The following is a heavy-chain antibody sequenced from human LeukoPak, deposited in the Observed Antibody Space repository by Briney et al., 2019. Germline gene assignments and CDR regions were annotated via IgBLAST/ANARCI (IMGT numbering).Heavy chain of an antibody. V-gene: IGHV1-18*04. CDR2: ISAYNGNT. J-gene: IGHJ6*04. Sequence: GASVKVSCKASGYTFTSYGISWVRQAPGQGLEWMGWISAYNGNTNYAQKLQGRVTMTTDTSTSTAYMEPRSLRSDDTAVYYCGRDYYYYGMDVWGKGTAVTVSS. CDR3: GRDYYYYGMDV. CDR1: GYTFTSYG.